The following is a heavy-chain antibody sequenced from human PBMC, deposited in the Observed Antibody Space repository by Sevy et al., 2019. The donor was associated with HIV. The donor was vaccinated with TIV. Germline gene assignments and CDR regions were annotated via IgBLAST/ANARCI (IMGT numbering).Heavy chain of an antibody. Sequence: ASVKVSCKASGYSFTAHYIHWVRQAPGQGLEWMGWINPDSGDTHYAQKFQGSVTMTRDTSMTTAYMELRSLRSDDTAVYYCARVQRGGVPDYWGQVTLITV. V-gene: IGHV1-2*02. CDR1: GYSFTAHY. CDR3: ARVQRGGVPDY. CDR2: INPDSGDT. J-gene: IGHJ4*02. D-gene: IGHD3-10*01.